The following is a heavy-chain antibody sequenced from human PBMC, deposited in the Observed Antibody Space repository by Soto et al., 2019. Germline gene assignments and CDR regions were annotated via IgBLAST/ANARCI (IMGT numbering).Heavy chain of an antibody. CDR1: GFTFSDYY. CDR2: ISSGSSYT. V-gene: IGHV3-11*06. J-gene: IGHJ4*02. D-gene: IGHD6-13*01. CDR3: ARLDSSNWYTGSGASY. Sequence: TGGSLRLSCAASGFTFSDYYMSWIRQAPGKGLEWISYISSGSSYTDYADSVKGRFTISRDNAKSSVYLQMNSLRAEDTALYFCARLDSSNWYTGSGASYWGQGTLVTVSS.